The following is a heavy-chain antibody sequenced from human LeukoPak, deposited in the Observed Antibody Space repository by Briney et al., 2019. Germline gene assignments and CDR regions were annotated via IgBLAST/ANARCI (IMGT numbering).Heavy chain of an antibody. CDR2: IYYRGST. V-gene: IGHV4-59*01. CDR3: ARRDSSGYGAFDI. D-gene: IGHD3-22*01. J-gene: IGHJ3*02. CDR1: GGSISSDY. Sequence: SETLSLTCTVSGGSISSDYWSWIRQPPGKGLEWIGYIYYRGSTNYNPSLKSRVTISVDTSKNQFSLKLSSVTAADTAVYYCARRDSSGYGAFDIWGQGTMVTVSS.